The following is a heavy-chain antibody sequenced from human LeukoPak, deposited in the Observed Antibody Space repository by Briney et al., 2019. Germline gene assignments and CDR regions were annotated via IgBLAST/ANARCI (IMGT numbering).Heavy chain of an antibody. Sequence: SVKVSCKASGGTFSSYAISWVRQAPGQGLEWMGRIIPILGIANYAQKFQGRVTITADKSTSTAYMELSSLRSEDTAVYYCARGAAPGYSSVIDYWGQGTLVTVSS. CDR2: IIPILGIA. CDR1: GGTFSSYA. J-gene: IGHJ4*02. CDR3: ARGAAPGYSSVIDY. V-gene: IGHV1-69*04. D-gene: IGHD6-25*01.